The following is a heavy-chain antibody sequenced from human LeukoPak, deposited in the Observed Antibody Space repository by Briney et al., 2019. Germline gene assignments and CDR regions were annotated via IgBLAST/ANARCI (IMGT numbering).Heavy chain of an antibody. J-gene: IGHJ4*02. Sequence: GGSLRLSCAASGFTCSSYAMHWVRQAAGKGLVGVAVISYDGSNKYYADSVKGRFTISRDNSKNTLYLQMNSLRAEDTAVYYCARVGYGDYGGFDYWGQGTLVTVSS. CDR2: ISYDGSNK. V-gene: IGHV3-30-3*01. CDR3: ARVGYGDYGGFDY. D-gene: IGHD4-17*01. CDR1: GFTCSSYA.